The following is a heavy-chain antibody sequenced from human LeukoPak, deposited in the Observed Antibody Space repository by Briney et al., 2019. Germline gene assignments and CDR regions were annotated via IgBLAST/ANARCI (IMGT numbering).Heavy chain of an antibody. D-gene: IGHD3-22*01. Sequence: ASVKVSCKASGSTFSSYAISWVRQAPGQGLEWMGGIIPIFGTANYAQKFQGRVTITTDESTSTAYMELSSLRSEDTAVYYCARDQRYYYDSSGYYHFDYWGQGTLVTVSS. CDR2: IIPIFGTA. J-gene: IGHJ4*02. CDR3: ARDQRYYYDSSGYYHFDY. CDR1: GSTFSSYA. V-gene: IGHV1-69*05.